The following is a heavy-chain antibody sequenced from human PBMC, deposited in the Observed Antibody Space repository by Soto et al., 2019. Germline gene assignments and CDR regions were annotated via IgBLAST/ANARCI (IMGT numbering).Heavy chain of an antibody. CDR1: GGSISSGGYY. Sequence: SETLSLTCTVSGGSISSGGYYWSWIRQHPGKGLEWIGYIYYSGSTYYNPSLKSRVTISVDTSKNQFSLKLSSVTAADTAVYFCASQFCSGGACFNWFDPWGQGTLVTVSS. V-gene: IGHV4-31*03. D-gene: IGHD2-21*02. CDR2: IYYSGST. J-gene: IGHJ5*02. CDR3: ASQFCSGGACFNWFDP.